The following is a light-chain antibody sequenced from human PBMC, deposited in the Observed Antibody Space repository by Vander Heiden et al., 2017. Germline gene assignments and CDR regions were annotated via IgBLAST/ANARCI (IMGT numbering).Light chain of an antibody. CDR1: SSNIGAGFD. CDR2: SNT. CDR3: QSFDNTLRAVI. V-gene: IGLV1-40*01. J-gene: IGLJ2*01. Sequence: QSALTQPPSVSGAPGQRVTISCTGSSSNIGAGFDVHWYQQLPGTAPKFLISSNTNRPSGVPDRFSGSKSDTSASLAITGLQPEEEAYYYCQSFDNTLRAVIFGGGTKLTVL.